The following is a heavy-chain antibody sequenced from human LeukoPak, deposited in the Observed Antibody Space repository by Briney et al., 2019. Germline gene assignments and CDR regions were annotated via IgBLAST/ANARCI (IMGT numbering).Heavy chain of an antibody. V-gene: IGHV4-4*02. CDR3: ASLYYYESGGYYNVDY. Sequence: SGTLSLTCAVSGGSISSSNWCTSVRQPPGKGLEWIGEIFHSGSTNYNPFLRSRLTISVDKSRNQFSLKLSSVTAADTAVYHCASLYYYESGGYYNVDYWGQGTLVSVSS. J-gene: IGHJ4*02. D-gene: IGHD3-10*01. CDR2: IFHSGST. CDR1: GGSISSSNW.